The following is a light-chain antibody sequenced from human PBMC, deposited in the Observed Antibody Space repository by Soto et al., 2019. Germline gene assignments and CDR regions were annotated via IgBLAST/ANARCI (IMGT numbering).Light chain of an antibody. CDR2: DAS. Sequence: DIQMTPSPSTLSATVGGTVTVNCRASQRVSGCVAWYPQNPGEAPKLLTYDASALPRGVPSRFSGRGSGTQFTLTIASLQPDDFATYYCQQYETFSGTFGPGTTVDI. CDR3: QQYETFSGT. CDR1: QRVSGC. J-gene: IGKJ1*01. V-gene: IGKV1-5*01.